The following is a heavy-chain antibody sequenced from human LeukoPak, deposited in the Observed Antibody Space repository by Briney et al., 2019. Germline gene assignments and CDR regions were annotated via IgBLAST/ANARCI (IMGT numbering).Heavy chain of an antibody. V-gene: IGHV4-34*01. CDR3: ARGGIAGHWYFDL. Sequence: PSETLSLTCAVYGGSFSGYYWSWVRQPPGKGLEWIGEINHSGSTNYNPSLKSPVTISVDTSKNQFSLKLSSVTAADTAVYYCARGGIAGHWYFDLWGRGTLVTVSS. CDR2: INHSGST. J-gene: IGHJ2*01. D-gene: IGHD6-13*01. CDR1: GGSFSGYY.